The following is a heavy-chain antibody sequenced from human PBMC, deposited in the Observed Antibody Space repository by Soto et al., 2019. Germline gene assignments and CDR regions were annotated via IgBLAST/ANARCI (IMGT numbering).Heavy chain of an antibody. J-gene: IGHJ4*02. CDR1: GGTFSSYT. Sequence: QVQLVQSGAEVKKPGSSVKVSCKASGGTFSSYTISWVRQAPGQGLEWMGRIIPILGIANYAQKFQGRVKITADKAPSTDYMELSSLRSEDTAVYYCATPGYSGYDSLFDYWGQGTLVTVSS. CDR3: ATPGYSGYDSLFDY. V-gene: IGHV1-69*02. D-gene: IGHD5-12*01. CDR2: IIPILGIA.